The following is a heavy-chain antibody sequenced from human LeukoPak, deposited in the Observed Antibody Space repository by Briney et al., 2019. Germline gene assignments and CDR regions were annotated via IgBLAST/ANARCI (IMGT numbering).Heavy chain of an antibody. D-gene: IGHD1-26*01. CDR2: IIPIFGIA. V-gene: IGHV1-69*13. CDR1: GGTFSSYA. J-gene: IGHJ4*02. CDR3: ATPIGELLPIV. Sequence: ASVKVSCKASGGTFSSYAISWVRQAPGQGLEWMGGIIPIFGIANYAQKFQGRVTITADESTSTAYMELSSLRSEDTAVYYCATPIGELLPIVWGQGTLVTVSS.